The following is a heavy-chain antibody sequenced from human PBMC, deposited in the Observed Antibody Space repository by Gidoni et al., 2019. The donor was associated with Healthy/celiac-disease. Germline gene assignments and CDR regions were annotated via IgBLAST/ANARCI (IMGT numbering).Heavy chain of an antibody. CDR2: IIPIFGTA. CDR3: ARESTYYYDSSGYSPAYFDY. Sequence: QVQLVQSGAEVKKPGSSVKVSCKPSGGTFSSYAISWVRQAPGQGLEWMGGIIPIFGTANYAQKFQGRVTITADESTSTAYMELSSLRSEDTAVYYCARESTYYYDSSGYSPAYFDYWGQGTLVTVSS. V-gene: IGHV1-69*01. CDR1: GGTFSSYA. J-gene: IGHJ4*02. D-gene: IGHD3-22*01.